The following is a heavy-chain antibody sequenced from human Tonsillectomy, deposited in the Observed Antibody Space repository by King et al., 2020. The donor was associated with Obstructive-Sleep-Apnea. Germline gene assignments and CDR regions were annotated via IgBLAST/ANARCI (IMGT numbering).Heavy chain of an antibody. J-gene: IGHJ4*02. V-gene: IGHV3-11*06. CDR2: ISIISSDT. CDR1: GFIFSDYY. Sequence: VQLVESGGGVVKPGGSLRLSCAASGFIFSDYYINWIRQAPGKGLEWLAYISIISSDTDYADTLNGRFTISRDNAKNSLNLQMNSLRAEDTAVYYCARGREYSGRCFENWGQGTQVTVSS. CDR3: ARGREYSGRCFEN. D-gene: IGHD1-26*01.